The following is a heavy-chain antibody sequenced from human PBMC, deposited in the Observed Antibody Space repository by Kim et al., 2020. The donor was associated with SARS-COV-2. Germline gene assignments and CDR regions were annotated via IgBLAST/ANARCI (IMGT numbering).Heavy chain of an antibody. CDR3: ARGKIGSRQFDY. D-gene: IGHD6-13*01. Sequence: GYAQRFQGRVTMTRNTSISTAYMELSSLRSEDTAVYYCARGKIGSRQFDYWGQGTLVTVSS. J-gene: IGHJ4*02. V-gene: IGHV1-8*01.